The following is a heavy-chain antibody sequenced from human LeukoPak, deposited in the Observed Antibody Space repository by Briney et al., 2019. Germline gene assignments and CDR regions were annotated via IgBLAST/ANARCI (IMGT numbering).Heavy chain of an antibody. CDR2: IIPIFGTA. Sequence: ASVKVSCKASGGTFSSYAISWVRQAPGPGLEWMGGIIPIFGTANYAQKFQGRVTITADKSTSTAYMELSSLRSEDTAVYYCARDLPGSAGAFDIWGQGTMVTVSS. J-gene: IGHJ3*02. V-gene: IGHV1-69*06. CDR1: GGTFSSYA. CDR3: ARDLPGSAGAFDI. D-gene: IGHD1-26*01.